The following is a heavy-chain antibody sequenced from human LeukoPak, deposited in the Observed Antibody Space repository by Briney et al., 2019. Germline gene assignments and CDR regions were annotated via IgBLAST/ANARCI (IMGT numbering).Heavy chain of an antibody. CDR2: IIPIFGTA. D-gene: IGHD3-10*01. CDR1: GGTFSSYA. V-gene: IGHV1-69*05. Sequence: SVKVSCKAPGGTFSSYAISWVRQAPGQGLEWMGGIIPIFGTANYAQKFQGRVTITTDESTSTAYMELSSLRYEDTAVYYCARSSVSTLFRGVRGLFAPWGQGTLVTVSS. J-gene: IGHJ5*02. CDR3: ARSSVSTLFRGVRGLFAP.